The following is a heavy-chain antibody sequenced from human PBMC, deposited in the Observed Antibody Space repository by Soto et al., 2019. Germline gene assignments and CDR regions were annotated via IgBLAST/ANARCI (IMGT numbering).Heavy chain of an antibody. CDR3: VRDTAATFENYSGMDV. Sequence: PSETLSLTCTVSGGSVSSTSYYWSWIRQPPGKGLEWIGYIYNSGSTNYNPSLKSRVSISLHTSKNQFSLKLSPVTAADTAVYYCVRDTAATFENYSGMDVWGQGTTVTVSS. CDR2: IYNSGST. J-gene: IGHJ6*02. D-gene: IGHD2-15*01. V-gene: IGHV4-61*01. CDR1: GGSVSSTSYY.